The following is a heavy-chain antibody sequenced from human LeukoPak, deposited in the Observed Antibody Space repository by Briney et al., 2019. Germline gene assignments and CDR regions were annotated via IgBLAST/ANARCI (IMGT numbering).Heavy chain of an antibody. D-gene: IGHD2-2*01. CDR2: IYYSGST. J-gene: IGHJ6*02. Sequence: SETLSLTCTVSGGSISSGGYYWSWIRQHPGKGLEWIGHIYYSGSTYYNPSLKSRVTISVDTSKNQFSLKLSSVTAADTAVYYCARDRVDCSSTSCYFPGAYYYYGMDVWGQGTTVTVSS. V-gene: IGHV4-31*03. CDR3: ARDRVDCSSTSCYFPGAYYYYGMDV. CDR1: GGSISSGGYY.